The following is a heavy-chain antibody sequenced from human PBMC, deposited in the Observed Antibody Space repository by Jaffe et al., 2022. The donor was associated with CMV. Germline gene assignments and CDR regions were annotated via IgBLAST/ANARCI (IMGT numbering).Heavy chain of an antibody. CDR1: GFTFSSYA. Sequence: EVQLLESGGGLVQPGGSLRLSCAASGFTFSSYAMSWVRQAPGKGLEWVSAISGSGGSTYYADSVKGRFTISRDNSKNTLYLQMNSLRAEDTAVYYCAKTESFDCSSTSCYRRDGIGYYYYGMDVWGQGTTVTVSS. CDR3: AKTESFDCSSTSCYRRDGIGYYYYGMDV. D-gene: IGHD2-2*02. J-gene: IGHJ6*02. CDR2: ISGSGGST. V-gene: IGHV3-23*01.